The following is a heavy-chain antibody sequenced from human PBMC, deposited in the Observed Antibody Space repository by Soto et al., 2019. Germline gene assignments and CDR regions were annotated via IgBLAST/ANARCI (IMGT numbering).Heavy chain of an antibody. CDR2: INPNSGGT. J-gene: IGHJ4*02. CDR1: GYTFTGYY. Sequence: ASVKVSCKASGYTFTGYYMHWVRQAPGQGLEWMGWINPNSGGTNYAQKFQGWVTMTRDTSISTAYMELSRLRSDDTAVYYCARVYCRGGSCQLAYWGQGTLVTVSS. D-gene: IGHD2-15*01. CDR3: ARVYCRGGSCQLAY. V-gene: IGHV1-2*04.